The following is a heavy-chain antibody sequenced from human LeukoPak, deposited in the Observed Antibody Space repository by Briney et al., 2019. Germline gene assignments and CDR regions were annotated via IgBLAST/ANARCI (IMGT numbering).Heavy chain of an antibody. D-gene: IGHD5-12*01. J-gene: IGHJ6*03. CDR1: GGTFSSYA. V-gene: IGHV1-69*05. CDR2: IIPIFCTA. CDR3: ARTXVGYSGYDRXXYYXXMDV. Sequence: ASVKVSCKASGGTFSSYAISWVRQAPGQGLEWMGGIIPIFCTANYAQKFQGRVTITTDESTSTAYMELSSLRSEDTAVYYCARTXVGYSGYDRXXYYXXMDV.